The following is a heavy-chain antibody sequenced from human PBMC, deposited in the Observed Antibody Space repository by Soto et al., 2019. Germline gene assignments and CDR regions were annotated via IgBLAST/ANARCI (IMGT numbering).Heavy chain of an antibody. J-gene: IGHJ3*02. V-gene: IGHV4-31*03. CDR2: IYYSGST. CDR3: ARVMWKASDCVLVPAAIRHAFDI. CDR1: GGSISSGGYY. D-gene: IGHD2-2*02. Sequence: PSETLSLTCTVSGGSISSGGYYWSWIRQHPGKGLEWIGYIYYSGSTYYNPSLKSRVTISVDTSKNQFSLKLSSVTAADTAVYYCARVMWKASDCVLVPAAIRHAFDIWGQGTMVTV.